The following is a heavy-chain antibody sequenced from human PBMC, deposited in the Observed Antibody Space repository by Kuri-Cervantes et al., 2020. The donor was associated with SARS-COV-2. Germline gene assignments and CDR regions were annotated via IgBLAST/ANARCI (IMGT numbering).Heavy chain of an antibody. Sequence: CAAPGGPITSGGYSWSWIRQPPGKGLEGIGYIYHSGLTYYNPSLKSRDTISVDRCKNQFSQNLSTVTAADTAVYYCARAGVRVMVPMVRGVIGAFDIWGQGTMVTVSS. CDR3: ARAGVRVMVPMVRGVIGAFDI. J-gene: IGHJ3*02. CDR2: IYHSGLT. CDR1: GGPITSGGYS. D-gene: IGHD3-10*01. V-gene: IGHV4-30-2*01.